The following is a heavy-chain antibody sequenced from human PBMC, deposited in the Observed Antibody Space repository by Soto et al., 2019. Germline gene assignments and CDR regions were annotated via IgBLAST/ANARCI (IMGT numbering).Heavy chain of an antibody. CDR2: FNPSGLST. D-gene: IGHD6-19*01. Sequence: QVXXVXSGAEXKKPGAXVNVSCXXSGSITNXHMHWVRQAPGQGLEXMGIFNPSGLSTTYAQKFQGRVTITRDTSTSTVYMELSSLTSEDTAVYFCAKVTHRGPIAVAGPLGSWGQGTLVIVSS. CDR3: AKVTHRGPIAVAGPLGS. CDR1: GSITNXH. J-gene: IGHJ4*02. V-gene: IGHV1-46*01.